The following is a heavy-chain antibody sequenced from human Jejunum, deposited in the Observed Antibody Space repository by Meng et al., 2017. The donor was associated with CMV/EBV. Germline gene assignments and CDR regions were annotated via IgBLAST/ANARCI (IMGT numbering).Heavy chain of an antibody. CDR3: ARGPGASTREGFDH. CDR2: FYSSDTY. CDR1: GGSINNYY. Sequence: QRKESGPGLVKPSENLSLTCTVSGGSINNYYWSWIRQSAGKGLEWIGRFYSSDTYNYHPSLNSRVTMSLDTSKKQFSLILSSVTAADTARYYCARGPGASTREGFDHWGLGTLVTVSS. D-gene: IGHD1-26*01. J-gene: IGHJ4*02. V-gene: IGHV4-4*07.